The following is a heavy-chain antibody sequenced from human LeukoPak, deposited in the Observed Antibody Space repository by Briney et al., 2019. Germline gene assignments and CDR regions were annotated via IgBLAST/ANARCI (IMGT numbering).Heavy chain of an antibody. CDR1: GGSLSSYY. CDR2: IYYSGST. J-gene: IGHJ6*02. D-gene: IGHD6-13*01. Sequence: SETLSLTFTVSGGSLSSYYWSWIRQPPGKGLEWIGYIYYSGSTNYNPSLKSRVTISVDTSKNQFSLKLRSVTAADTAVYYCARDRTLAAAYYYYGMDVWGQGTTVTVSS. CDR3: ARDRTLAAAYYYYGMDV. V-gene: IGHV4-59*01.